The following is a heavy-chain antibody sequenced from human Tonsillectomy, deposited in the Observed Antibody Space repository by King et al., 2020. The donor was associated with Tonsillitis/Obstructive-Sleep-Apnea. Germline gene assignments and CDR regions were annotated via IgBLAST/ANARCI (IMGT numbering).Heavy chain of an antibody. V-gene: IGHV3-23*04. D-gene: IGHD6-13*01. CDR3: AKEPHCSSWYDYWYFDL. CDR2: ISDRGDNT. J-gene: IGHJ2*01. CDR1: GFTFSSYA. Sequence: VQLVESGGGLVQPGGSLRLSCAASGFTFSSYAMSWVRQAPGRGLEWVSTISDRGDNTYYADSVKGRFTISRDNSRNTLYLQMNSLRAEDTAVYYCAKEPHCSSWYDYWYFDLWGRGTLVTVSS.